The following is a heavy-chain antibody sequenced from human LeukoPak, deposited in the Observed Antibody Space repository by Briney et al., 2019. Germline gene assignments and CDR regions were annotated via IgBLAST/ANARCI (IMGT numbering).Heavy chain of an antibody. V-gene: IGHV4-31*03. CDR3: ARGVYIAAAQYAY. J-gene: IGHJ4*02. D-gene: IGHD6-13*01. Sequence: PSQTLSLTCTVSGGSISSGGYYWSWIRQHQGKGLEWIGYIYYSGSTYYNPSLKSRVTISVDTSKNQFSLKLSSVTAADTAVYYCARGVYIAAAQYAYWGQGTLVTVSS. CDR1: GGSISSGGYY. CDR2: IYYSGST.